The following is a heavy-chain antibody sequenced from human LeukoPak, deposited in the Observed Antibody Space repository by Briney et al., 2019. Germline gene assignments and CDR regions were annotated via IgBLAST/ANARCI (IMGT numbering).Heavy chain of an antibody. V-gene: IGHV1-18*01. CDR3: ARTPHYYDSSGYYYIHAGDY. D-gene: IGHD3-22*01. CDR2: ISAYNGNT. J-gene: IGHJ4*02. CDR1: GYTFTSYG. Sequence: VSVKVSCKASGYTFTSYGISWVRQAPGQGLEWMGWISAYNGNTNYAQKLQGRVTMTTDTSTSTAYMELRSLRSDDTAVYYCARTPHYYDSSGYYYIHAGDYWGQGTLVTVSS.